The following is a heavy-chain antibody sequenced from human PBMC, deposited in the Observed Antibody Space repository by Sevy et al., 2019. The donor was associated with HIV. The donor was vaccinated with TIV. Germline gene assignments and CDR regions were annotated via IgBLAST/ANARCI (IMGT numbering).Heavy chain of an antibody. CDR3: AREAYYGSGSYYAYFDY. J-gene: IGHJ4*02. Sequence: SETLSLTCTVSGGSISSYYWSWIRQPPGKGLEWIGYIYYSGSTNYNPSLKSRVTISVDTSKSQFSLKLSSVTAADTAVYYCAREAYYGSGSYYAYFDYWGQGTLVTVSS. V-gene: IGHV4-59*01. D-gene: IGHD3-10*01. CDR2: IYYSGST. CDR1: GGSISSYY.